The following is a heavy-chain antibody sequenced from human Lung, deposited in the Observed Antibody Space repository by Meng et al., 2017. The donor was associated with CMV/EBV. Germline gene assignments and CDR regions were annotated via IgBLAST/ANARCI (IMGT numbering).Heavy chain of an antibody. D-gene: IGHD3-3*01. J-gene: IGHJ4*02. CDR2: INSDGSST. CDR1: GFTFSSYW. CDR3: ARDNPYYDFWSGYYGYYFDY. V-gene: IGHV3-74*01. Sequence: GGSLRLSCAASGFTFSSYWMHWVRQAPGKGLVWVSRINSDGSSTSYADSVKGRFTISRDNAKNTLYLQMNSLRAEDTAVYYCARDNPYYDFWSGYYGYYFDYXGQRXLVTVSS.